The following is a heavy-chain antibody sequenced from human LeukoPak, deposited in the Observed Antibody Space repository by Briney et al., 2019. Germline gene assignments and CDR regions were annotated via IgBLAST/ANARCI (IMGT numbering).Heavy chain of an antibody. V-gene: IGHV3-30*04. CDR1: GFTFSSYA. CDR2: ISYDGSNK. CDR3: ARTYSGYDRYFDY. D-gene: IGHD5-12*01. J-gene: IGHJ4*02. Sequence: PGGSLRLSCAASGFTFSSYAMHWVRQAPGKGLEWVAVISYDGSNKYYADSVKGRFTISRDNSKNTLYLQMNSLRAEDTAVYYCARTYSGYDRYFDYWGQGTLVTVSS.